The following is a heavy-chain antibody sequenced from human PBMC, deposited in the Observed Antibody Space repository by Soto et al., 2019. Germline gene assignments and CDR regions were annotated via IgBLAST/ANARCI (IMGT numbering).Heavy chain of an antibody. CDR2: ISSAGGGT. V-gene: IGHV3-23*01. CDR1: GFTFDDYA. J-gene: IGHJ4*02. D-gene: IGHD2-15*01. Sequence: PGRSLRLSCAASGFTFDDYAMSWVRHSPGKGLEWVSGISSAGGGTYYADPVKGRFTISRDNSKNTLYLQMNNLRAGDTALYYCAKGHDIVVVPTVDYWGQGTLVTVSS. CDR3: AKGHDIVVVPTVDY.